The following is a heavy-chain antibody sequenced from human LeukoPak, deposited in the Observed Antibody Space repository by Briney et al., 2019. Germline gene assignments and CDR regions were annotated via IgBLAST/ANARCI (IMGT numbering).Heavy chain of an antibody. V-gene: IGHV4-38-2*02. CDR2: IYHSGST. D-gene: IGHD1-26*01. Sequence: PSETLSLTCTVSGYSISRGFYWGWIRQPPGKGLECIGSIYHSGSTYYNPSLKSRVTISVDTSKNQFSLNLSSVTAADTAMYYCAKAVGPSRNFFEYWGQGTLVTVSS. CDR3: AKAVGPSRNFFEY. J-gene: IGHJ4*02. CDR1: GYSISRGFY.